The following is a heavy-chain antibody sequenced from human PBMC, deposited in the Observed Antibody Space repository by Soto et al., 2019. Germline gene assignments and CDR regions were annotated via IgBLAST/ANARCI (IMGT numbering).Heavy chain of an antibody. J-gene: IGHJ4*02. CDR3: ATRDRRRFH. D-gene: IGHD2-15*01. V-gene: IGHV4-4*02. CDR1: GVSISSHDW. CDR2: SHQSGNT. Sequence: QVQLQESGPGLVKPSGTLSLTCAVSGVSISSHDWWTWVRQPPGKGLEWIGESHQSGNTNYNSSPERRVPISVEKAKDQFPLKFTSGAVAGTAVYFCATRDRRRFHWGQGTLVTVSS.